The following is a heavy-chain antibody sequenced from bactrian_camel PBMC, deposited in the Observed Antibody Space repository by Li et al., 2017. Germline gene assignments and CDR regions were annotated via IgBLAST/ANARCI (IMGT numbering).Heavy chain of an antibody. D-gene: IGHD5*01. CDR3: AADCTTVAGGARAAVFGY. CDR2: LDSDGIA. V-gene: IGHV3S53*01. J-gene: IGHJ6*01. CDR1: GSRYSSLC. Sequence: HVQLVESGGGSVQAGGSLRLSCAASGSRYSSLCMGWFRQAPGKEREGVAGLDSDGIASYADSVKGRFTTSQDNAKNTLYLQMNSLKPEDTAMYYCAADCTTVAGGARAAVFGYWGQGTQVTVS.